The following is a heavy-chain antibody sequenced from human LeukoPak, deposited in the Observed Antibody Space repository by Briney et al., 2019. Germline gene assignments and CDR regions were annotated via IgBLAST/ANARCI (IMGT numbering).Heavy chain of an antibody. CDR3: ARGPFGSGSFLDY. Sequence: ASVKVSCXASGYIFSSNDINWVRLAAGQGLEWMGWMNPNSGDTGYTQKFQGRVAMTRSTSITTAYMELSSLRSEDTAVYYCARGPFGSGSFLDYWGQGTLVTVSS. CDR2: MNPNSGDT. CDR1: GYIFSSND. V-gene: IGHV1-8*01. D-gene: IGHD3-10*01. J-gene: IGHJ4*02.